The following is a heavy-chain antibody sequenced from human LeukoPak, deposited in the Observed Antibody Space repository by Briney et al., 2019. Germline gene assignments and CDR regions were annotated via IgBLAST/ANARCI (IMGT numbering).Heavy chain of an antibody. CDR1: GFTFSSYA. CDR3: AKEGIAATPRYYYYYYMDV. J-gene: IGHJ6*03. Sequence: GGSLRLFCAASGFTFSSYAMSWVRQAPGKGLEWVSAISGSGGSTYYADSVKGRFTISRDNSKNTLYPQMNSLRAEDTAVYYCAKEGIAATPRYYYYYYMDVWGKGTTVTVSS. V-gene: IGHV3-23*01. D-gene: IGHD6-13*01. CDR2: ISGSGGST.